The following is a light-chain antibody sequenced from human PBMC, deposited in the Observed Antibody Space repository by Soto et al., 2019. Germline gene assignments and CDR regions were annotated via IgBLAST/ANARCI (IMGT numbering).Light chain of an antibody. CDR2: DAS. CDR3: QQYGSSPWT. CDR1: QTVRNNY. J-gene: IGKJ1*01. V-gene: IGKV3-20*01. Sequence: EFVLTQSPGTLSLSPGERATLSCRASQTVRNNYLAWYQQKPGQAPRLLIYDASSRATGIPDRFSGGGSGTDFILTISRLEPEDFAVYYCQQYGSSPWTFGQGTKVDI.